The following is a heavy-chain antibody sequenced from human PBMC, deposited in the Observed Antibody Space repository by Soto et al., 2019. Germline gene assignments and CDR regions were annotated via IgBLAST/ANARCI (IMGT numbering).Heavy chain of an antibody. D-gene: IGHD1-26*01. CDR1: GYSISSGYY. J-gene: IGHJ5*02. V-gene: IGHV4-38-2*01. Sequence: SETLSLTCAVSGYSISSGYYWGWIRQPPGKGLEWIGSIYHSGSTYYNPSLKSRVTISVDTSKNQFSLKLSSVTAADTAVYYCARQSGGYSVDPWGQGTLVTVSS. CDR3: ARQSGGYSVDP. CDR2: IYHSGST.